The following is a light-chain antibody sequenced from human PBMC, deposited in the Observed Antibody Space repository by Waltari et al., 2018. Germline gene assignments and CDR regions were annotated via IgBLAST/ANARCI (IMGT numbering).Light chain of an antibody. J-gene: IGLJ3*02. CDR3: LLYDGSDQV. V-gene: IGLV7-43*01. CDR1: AGAGTSGNY. Sequence: QTVVTQEPSLTVSPGGAVTPTCASSAGAGTSGNYPNWIQQKPGQVPRSLIHSTTNRHSWTPARFSGSLLGGKAALTLSGVQPEDEAEYYCLLYDGSDQVFGGGTKLTVL. CDR2: STT.